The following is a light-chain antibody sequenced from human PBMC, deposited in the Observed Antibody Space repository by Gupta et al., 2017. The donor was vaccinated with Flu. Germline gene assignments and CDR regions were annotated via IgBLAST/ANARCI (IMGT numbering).Light chain of an antibody. CDR3: QSYDSSNHAV. V-gene: IGLV6-57*01. Sequence: NWLLTQPHAVSESPGRTVTISCTRTRGSIASNYVQWYQQRPGGPPTTVIYENNQRLSGVPDRFSGSVDSSSDSASLTISGLKTEDEADYYCQSYDSSNHAVFGGGTKLTVL. CDR1: RGSIASNY. J-gene: IGLJ2*01. CDR2: ENN.